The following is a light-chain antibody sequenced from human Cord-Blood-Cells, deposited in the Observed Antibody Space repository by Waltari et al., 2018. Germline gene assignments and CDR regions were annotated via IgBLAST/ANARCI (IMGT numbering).Light chain of an antibody. V-gene: IGKV6-21*01. CDR1: QSIVSS. CDR3: HQSSSLPYT. Sequence: EIVLTQSPDFQSVTPKEKVTITCRASQSIVSSLHWYEQKPDQSPKLLIKYASQTLSGFPSRFSGSGSGTEFTLTINSLEAEDAATYYCHQSSSLPYTFGQGTKLEIK. J-gene: IGKJ2*01. CDR2: YAS.